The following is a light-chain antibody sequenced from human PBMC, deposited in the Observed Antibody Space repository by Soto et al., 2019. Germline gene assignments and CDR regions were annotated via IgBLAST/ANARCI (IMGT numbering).Light chain of an antibody. V-gene: IGKV3-11*01. CDR1: QSVSRS. CDR2: DAS. J-gene: IGKJ4*01. CDR3: QQRSNWSGLT. Sequence: EIVLTQSPATLSLSPGERATLSCRASQSVSRSLGWYQQKPGQAPRLLIYDASNRATGVPARFSGSGSGTDFTLTISSLEPEDFAVYYCQQRSNWSGLTFGGGTKVEIK.